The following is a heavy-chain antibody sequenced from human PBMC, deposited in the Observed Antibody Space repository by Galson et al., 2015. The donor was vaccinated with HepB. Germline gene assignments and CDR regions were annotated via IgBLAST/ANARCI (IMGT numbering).Heavy chain of an antibody. CDR1: GFTFSTYP. CDR3: ARARPYGDYDYIDY. CDR2: ISASGASI. Sequence: SLRLSCAASGFTFSTYPMSWVRQPPGKGLEWVSSISASGASIYYGDSVKGRFSCSRDNSRNTLYLQMNSLRAEDTAVYYCARARPYGDYDYIDYWGRGTLVTVSS. V-gene: IGHV3-23*01. J-gene: IGHJ4*02. D-gene: IGHD4-17*01.